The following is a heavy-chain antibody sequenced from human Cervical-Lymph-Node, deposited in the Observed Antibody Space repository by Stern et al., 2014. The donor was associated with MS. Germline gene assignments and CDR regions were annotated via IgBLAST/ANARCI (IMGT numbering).Heavy chain of an antibody. CDR1: GYTFTGYH. CDR2: INPNRGGT. J-gene: IGHJ4*02. Sequence: QLVQSGAEVKKPGASVKVSCKASGYTFTGYHMHWGRQAPRPGREWMGRINPNRGGTNYAQKLQGRVTMTRDTSISTAYMELSRLRSDDTAVYYCARPRGVSFFDYWGQGTLVTVSS. D-gene: IGHD3-16*02. V-gene: IGHV1-2*06. CDR3: ARPRGVSFFDY.